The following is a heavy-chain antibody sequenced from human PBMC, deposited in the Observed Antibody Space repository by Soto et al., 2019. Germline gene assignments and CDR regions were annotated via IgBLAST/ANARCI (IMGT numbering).Heavy chain of an antibody. D-gene: IGHD5-12*01. Sequence: QLQLVQSGAEVRKPGASVRVSCKASGYTFTNYYMHWVRQAPGQGLEWMGIINPSGGSTTYAQKFQGKVTLTRDTSTSTVYMELSSLTSEDSAMYYCARSKGREMATTTRVFPFDYWGQGTLVTVSS. CDR1: GYTFTNYY. J-gene: IGHJ4*02. CDR3: ARSKGREMATTTRVFPFDY. V-gene: IGHV1-46*01. CDR2: INPSGGST.